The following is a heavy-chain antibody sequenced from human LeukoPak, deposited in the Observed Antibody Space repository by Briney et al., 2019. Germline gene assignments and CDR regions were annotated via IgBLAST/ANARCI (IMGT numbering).Heavy chain of an antibody. J-gene: IGHJ4*02. D-gene: IGHD3-22*01. CDR2: ISGSGGST. CDR3: AKRTRAYYDSSGYLFDY. Sequence: GGSLRLSCAASGFTFSSYAMSWVRQAPGKGVEWVSAISGSGGSTYYADSVKGRFTISRDNSKNTLYLQMNSLRAEDTAVYYCAKRTRAYYDSSGYLFDYWGQGTLVTVSS. CDR1: GFTFSSYA. V-gene: IGHV3-23*01.